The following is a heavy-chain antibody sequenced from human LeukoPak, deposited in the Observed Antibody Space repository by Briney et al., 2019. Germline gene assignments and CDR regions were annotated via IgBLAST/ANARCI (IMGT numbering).Heavy chain of an antibody. J-gene: IGHJ4*02. CDR1: KFTFNNYG. D-gene: IGHD6-6*01. Sequence: GGSLRLSCAASKFTFNNYGMHWVRQAPGKGLEWVSSISSSSSYIYYADSVKGRFTISRDNSKNTLYLQMNSLRAEDTAVYYCAKTPIAARYFDYWGQGTLVTVSS. CDR2: ISSSSSYI. CDR3: AKTPIAARYFDY. V-gene: IGHV3-21*01.